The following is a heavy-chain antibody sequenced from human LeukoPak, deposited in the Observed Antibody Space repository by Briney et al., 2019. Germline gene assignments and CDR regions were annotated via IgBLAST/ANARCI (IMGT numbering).Heavy chain of an antibody. CDR2: IYYSGST. CDR3: ARGGDYYDIDY. V-gene: IGHV4-59*01. Sequence: PSETLSLTCTVSGGSISNYYWSWIRQPPGKGLEWIGYIYYSGSTNYNPSLKSRVTISVDTSKNQFSLKLSSVTAADTAVYYCARGGDYYDIDYWGQGTLVTVSS. J-gene: IGHJ4*02. D-gene: IGHD3-22*01. CDR1: GGSISNYY.